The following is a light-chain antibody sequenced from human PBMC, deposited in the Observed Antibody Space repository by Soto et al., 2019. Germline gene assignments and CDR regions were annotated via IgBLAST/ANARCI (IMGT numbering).Light chain of an antibody. V-gene: IGLV1-40*01. Sequence: QSVLTQPPSVSGAPGQRVTISCTGSSSNIGAGYDVHWYQQLPGTAPKLLIYGNSNRPSGVPDRFSGSKSGTSASLAITGLQAEDEADYYCQSYEGSLSRVFGGGTKVTVL. CDR3: QSYEGSLSRV. CDR2: GNS. CDR1: SSNIGAGYD. J-gene: IGLJ2*01.